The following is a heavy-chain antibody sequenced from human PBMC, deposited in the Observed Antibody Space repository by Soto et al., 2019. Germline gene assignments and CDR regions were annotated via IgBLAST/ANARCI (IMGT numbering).Heavy chain of an antibody. V-gene: IGHV4-34*01. Sequence: QVQLQQWGAGLLKPSETLSLTCAVYGGSFSGYYWSWIRQPPGKGLEWIGEINHSGSTNYNPSLKSRVTISVDTSKNQFSLKLSSVTAADKAVYYCARKMGVVVAARTPFDYCGQGTLVTVSS. J-gene: IGHJ4*02. CDR3: ARKMGVVVAARTPFDY. D-gene: IGHD2-15*01. CDR2: INHSGST. CDR1: GGSFSGYY.